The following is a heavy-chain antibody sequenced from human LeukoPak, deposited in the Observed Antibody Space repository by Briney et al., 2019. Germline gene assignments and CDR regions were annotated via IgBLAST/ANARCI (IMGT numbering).Heavy chain of an antibody. V-gene: IGHV3-30*02. CDR2: IRYDGSNK. Sequence: PGGSLRLSCAASGFTFSSYGMHWVRQAPGKGLEWVAFIRYDGSNKYYADSVKGRFTISRDNSKNTLYLQMNSLRAEDTAVYYCARDRDYGDYPDFDYWGQGTLVTVSS. J-gene: IGHJ4*02. CDR3: ARDRDYGDYPDFDY. D-gene: IGHD4-17*01. CDR1: GFTFSSYG.